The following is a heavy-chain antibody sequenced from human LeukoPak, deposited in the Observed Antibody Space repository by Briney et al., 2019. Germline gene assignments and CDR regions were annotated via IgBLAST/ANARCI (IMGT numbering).Heavy chain of an antibody. D-gene: IGHD4-17*01. CDR2: IHYSGGST. CDR3: AKGLRYSDY. J-gene: IGHJ4*02. Sequence: GGSLRLSCAASGFTFSNYALSWVRQAPGKGLEWVSAIHYSGGSTYYADSVKGRLTISRDNSKNTLYLQMNSLRAEDTALYYCAKGLRYSDYWGQGTLVTISS. V-gene: IGHV3-23*01. CDR1: GFTFSNYA.